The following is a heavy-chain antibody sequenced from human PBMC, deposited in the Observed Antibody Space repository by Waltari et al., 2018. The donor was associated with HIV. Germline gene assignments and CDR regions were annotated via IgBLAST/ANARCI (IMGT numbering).Heavy chain of an antibody. D-gene: IGHD2-15*01. J-gene: IGHJ6*02. Sequence: QVQLVGSAGGLVKPGGSLSRSCAATCAASRHYYMSSIRQAPGKGLRWVSYISSSGSTIYYADSVKGRFTISRANAKNSLYLQMNSLRAEDTAVYYCARPLRGGPYYYYGMDVWGQGTTVTFSS. V-gene: IGHV3-11*01. CDR3: ARPLRGGPYYYYGMDV. CDR1: CAASRHYY. CDR2: ISSSGSTI.